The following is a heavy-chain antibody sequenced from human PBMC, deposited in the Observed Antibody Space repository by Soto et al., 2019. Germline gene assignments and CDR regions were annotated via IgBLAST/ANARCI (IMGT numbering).Heavy chain of an antibody. Sequence: EVQLVESGGGLVKPGGSLRLSCAASGFTLNNAWMNWVRQAPGKGLEWVGRIKSKSDGGTKDYAAPVKGRFTISRDDSKNTVYLKMNSLKTEDTAVYYCTRHSRIAAAGRAFDIWGQGTMVTVSS. CDR3: TRHSRIAAAGRAFDI. J-gene: IGHJ3*02. CDR2: IKSKSDGGTK. V-gene: IGHV3-15*07. D-gene: IGHD6-13*01. CDR1: GFTLNNAW.